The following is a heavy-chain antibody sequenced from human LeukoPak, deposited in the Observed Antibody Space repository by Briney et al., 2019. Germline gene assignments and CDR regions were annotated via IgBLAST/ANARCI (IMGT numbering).Heavy chain of an antibody. CDR3: ARRDIVATGSFDY. CDR1: GFTFSSYW. D-gene: IGHD5-12*01. CDR2: IKQDGSEK. Sequence: GGSLRLSCAASGFTFSSYWMSWVRQAPGKGLEWVANIKQDGSEKYYVGSVKGRFTISRDNAKNSLYLQMNSLRAEDTAVYYCARRDIVATGSFDYWGQGTLVTVSS. J-gene: IGHJ4*02. V-gene: IGHV3-7*03.